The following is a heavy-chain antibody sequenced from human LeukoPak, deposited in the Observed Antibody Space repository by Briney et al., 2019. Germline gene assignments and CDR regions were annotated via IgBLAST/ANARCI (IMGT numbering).Heavy chain of an antibody. V-gene: IGHV4-59*08. CDR1: GGSFSGYY. D-gene: IGHD3-22*01. CDR3: ARHNSRYYASSGFFQH. CDR2: IYYSGST. J-gene: IGHJ1*01. Sequence: KTSETLSLTCAVYGGSFSGYYWSWIRQPPGKGLEWIGYIYYSGSTNYNPSLKSRVTISVDTSKNQFSLKLSSVTAADTAVCYCARHNSRYYASSGFFQHWGQGTLVTVSS.